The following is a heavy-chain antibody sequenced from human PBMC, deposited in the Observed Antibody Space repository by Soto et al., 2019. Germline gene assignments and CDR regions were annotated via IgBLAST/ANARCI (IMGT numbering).Heavy chain of an antibody. J-gene: IGHJ4*02. CDR3: ARPEIPTRSTDYDHPFDL. Sequence: SETLSLTCTVSGGSISSGNYCWSWIRKPPGKGLEWIGYIYYSGSTYYNPSSQGQVTISVDKSTSTAYLKWNNLEASDTAIYYCARPEIPTRSTDYDHPFDLWGQGTLVTVSS. CDR2: IYYSGST. D-gene: IGHD3-22*01. CDR1: GGSISSGNYC. V-gene: IGHV4-30-4*01.